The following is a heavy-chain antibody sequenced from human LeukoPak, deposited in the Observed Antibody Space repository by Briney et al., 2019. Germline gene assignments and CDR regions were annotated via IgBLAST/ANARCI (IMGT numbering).Heavy chain of an antibody. CDR3: AKEPRHCGGDCFSLLDY. D-gene: IGHD2-21*02. Sequence: GGSLRLSCAASGFTFSSYSMVWVRQAPGEGLKWVSLIRGSGDLTYYADSVKSRFTISRDNTKNTLYLQMDSLRAEGTALYYCAKEPRHCGGDCFSLLDYWGQGTLVTVSS. CDR1: GFTFSSYS. CDR2: IRGSGDLT. J-gene: IGHJ4*02. V-gene: IGHV3-23*01.